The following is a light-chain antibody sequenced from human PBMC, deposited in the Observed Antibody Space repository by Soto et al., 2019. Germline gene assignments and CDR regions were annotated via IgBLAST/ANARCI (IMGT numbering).Light chain of an antibody. J-gene: IGLJ2*01. CDR3: EACDDSLSGLHVV. V-gene: IGLV1-47*03. CDR1: SSNVGNNY. Sequence: QSVLTQPPSASGTPGQRVTISCSGSSSNVGNNYVYWYQQLQGTAPKLLLYRNNQQPSGVPDRFSGSNSGTSASLAISGLWSEDEADYYCEACDDSLSGLHVVFGGGTKLTVL. CDR2: RNN.